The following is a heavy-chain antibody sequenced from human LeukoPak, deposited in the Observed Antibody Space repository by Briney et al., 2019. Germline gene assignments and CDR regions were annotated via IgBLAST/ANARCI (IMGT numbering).Heavy chain of an antibody. CDR3: ARHPYLGYCSSTSCPKYNWFDP. V-gene: IGHV4-39*01. J-gene: IGHJ5*02. Sequence: PSETRSLTSTVSGGSIRSRTYYWGWIRQPPGMGLEWGGSISYSRSTYYNPSLKSRVTISVHPSKNHFSLKLSAVTAADTAVYYCARHPYLGYCSSTSCPKYNWFDPWGQGTLVTVSS. CDR2: ISYSRST. D-gene: IGHD2-2*01. CDR1: GGSIRSRTYY.